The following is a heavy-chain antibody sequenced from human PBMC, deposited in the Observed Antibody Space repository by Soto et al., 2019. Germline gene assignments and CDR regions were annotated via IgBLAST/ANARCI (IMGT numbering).Heavy chain of an antibody. V-gene: IGHV3-7*01. CDR3: ASGGHVDY. CDR2: INEGGSAT. J-gene: IGHJ4*02. Sequence: VQLVESGGGLVQPGGSLRLSCVASGLTFSSYWMTWVRQAPGKGLEWVANINEGGSATYYVDSVKGRFTISRDNAENSIFFLMNSLRVEDTAVYYCASGGHVDYCGQGTLVTVSS. D-gene: IGHD3-16*01. CDR1: GLTFSSYW.